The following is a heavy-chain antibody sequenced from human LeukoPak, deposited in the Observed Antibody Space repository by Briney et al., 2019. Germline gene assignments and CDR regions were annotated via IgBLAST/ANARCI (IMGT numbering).Heavy chain of an antibody. Sequence: GGSLRLSCAASGFTFSNVWMSWVRQAPGKGLGWVGRIKSKTDGGTTDYAAPVNGRFTISRDDSKNTLYLQMNSLKTEDTAVYYCTTAMRWEFSFAYRGQGTLVTVSS. V-gene: IGHV3-15*01. CDR1: GFTFSNVW. CDR2: IKSKTDGGTT. J-gene: IGHJ4*02. CDR3: TTAMRWEFSFAY. D-gene: IGHD1-26*01.